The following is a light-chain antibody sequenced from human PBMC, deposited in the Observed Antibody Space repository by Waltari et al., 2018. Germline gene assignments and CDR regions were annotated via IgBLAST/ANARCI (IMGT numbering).Light chain of an antibody. V-gene: IGKV4-1*01. CDR3: QQYYSLPLT. CDR2: WAS. CDR1: QSLLSRSNNKNY. Sequence: DIVMTQSPDSLAVSLGERATINCKSSQSLLSRSNNKNYLAWYRQKPGQPPKLLIYWASTREAGVPDRVSGSGSGADFTLTISSLQAEDVAVYYCQQYYSLPLTFCGGTKVEI. J-gene: IGKJ4*01.